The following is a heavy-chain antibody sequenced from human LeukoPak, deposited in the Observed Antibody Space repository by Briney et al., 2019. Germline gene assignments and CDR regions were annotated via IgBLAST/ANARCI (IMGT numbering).Heavy chain of an antibody. CDR2: IYNSGST. CDR1: GGSISSYH. CDR3: ARDRECTSTSCYLDWFDP. J-gene: IGHJ5*02. Sequence: SETLSLTCTVSGGSISSYHWSWIRQPAGKGLEWIGRIYNSGSTNYNPSLKSRVTMSVGTSKNQFSLNLSSVTAADTALYYCARDRECTSTSCYLDWFDPWGQGTLVTVSS. V-gene: IGHV4-4*07. D-gene: IGHD2-2*01.